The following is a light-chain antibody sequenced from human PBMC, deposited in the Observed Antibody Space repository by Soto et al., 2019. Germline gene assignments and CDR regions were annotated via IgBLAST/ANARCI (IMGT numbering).Light chain of an antibody. Sequence: QSVLTQPPLVSGAPGQRVTISCTGSSSNIGAAYDVHWYQHLPGTAPKLLIYGNSNRPSGVPDRFSGSKSGTSASLAITGLQAEDEADYYCQSYDSSLSGWVFGGGTKLTVL. CDR3: QSYDSSLSGWV. CDR1: SSNIGAAYD. CDR2: GNS. J-gene: IGLJ3*02. V-gene: IGLV1-40*01.